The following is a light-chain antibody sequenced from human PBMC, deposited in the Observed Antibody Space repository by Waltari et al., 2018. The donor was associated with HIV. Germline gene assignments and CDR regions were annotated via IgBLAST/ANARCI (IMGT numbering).Light chain of an antibody. CDR2: DVS. CDR3: SSYTSSSTRV. CDR1: SSDVGDYNY. Sequence: QSALTQPASVSGSPGQSITISCTGTSSDVGDYNYVSWYQQHPGKAPKLSIYDVSNRPSGVSKRFSGSKSGNTASLTISGLQTEDEADYYCSSYTSSSTRVFGTGTKVTVL. J-gene: IGLJ1*01. V-gene: IGLV2-14*01.